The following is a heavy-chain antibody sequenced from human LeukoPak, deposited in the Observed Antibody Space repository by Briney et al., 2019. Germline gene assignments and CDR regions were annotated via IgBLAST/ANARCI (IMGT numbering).Heavy chain of an antibody. V-gene: IGHV3-48*03. Sequence: SLCPSCAASGFTSSSYEMSWGRRGPEGGREWSLYITTTDTTKNYTDSVKGRFTISRDNAKNSPYLQMHSLRPQDTAVYYCASGGFVFDIWGQGTVVTVSS. CDR3: ASGGFVFDI. D-gene: IGHD3-10*01. J-gene: IGHJ3*02. CDR1: GFTSSSYE. CDR2: ITTTDTTK.